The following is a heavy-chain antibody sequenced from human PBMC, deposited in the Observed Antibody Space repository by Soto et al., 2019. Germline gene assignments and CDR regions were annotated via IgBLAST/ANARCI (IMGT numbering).Heavy chain of an antibody. D-gene: IGHD2-2*01. Sequence: SETLSLTCAVYGGSCSGYYWSWIRQPPGKGLEWIGEINHSGSTNYNPSLKSRVTISVDTSKNQFSLKLSSVTAADTAVYYCARVPPYCSSTSCPTTYYFDYWGQGTLVTVSS. CDR2: INHSGST. CDR3: ARVPPYCSSTSCPTTYYFDY. CDR1: GGSCSGYY. J-gene: IGHJ4*02. V-gene: IGHV4-34*01.